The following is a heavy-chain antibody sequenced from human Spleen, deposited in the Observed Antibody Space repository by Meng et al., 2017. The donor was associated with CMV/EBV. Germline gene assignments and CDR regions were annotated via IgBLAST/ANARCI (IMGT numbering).Heavy chain of an antibody. Sequence: SETLSLTCTVSGGSVSSGSNYWSWIRQPPGKGLEWIGYTYYSGSMTYNPSLKSRVTISVDTSKNQLSLKLRSVTAADTAVYYCARHHCSSGTCYNFYYYAMDVWGQGTTVTVSS. CDR3: ARHHCSSGTCYNFYYYAMDV. V-gene: IGHV4-61*01. CDR1: GGSVSSGSNY. CDR2: TYYSGSM. J-gene: IGHJ6*02. D-gene: IGHD2-2*02.